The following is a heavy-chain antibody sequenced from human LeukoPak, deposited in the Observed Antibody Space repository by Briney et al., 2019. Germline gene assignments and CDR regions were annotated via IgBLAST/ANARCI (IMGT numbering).Heavy chain of an antibody. CDR1: GGSMSSSYHY. D-gene: IGHD2-15*01. Sequence: SETLSLTCTVSGGSMSSSYHYWNWIRQPTGKGLEWIGRMYTSGDTTYNPSLQGRVTISLDTSKSQFSLKLSSVTAADTAVYYCARTFCSGGNCYYFDSWGQGILVTVSS. V-gene: IGHV4-61*02. CDR2: MYTSGDT. CDR3: ARTFCSGGNCYYFDS. J-gene: IGHJ4*02.